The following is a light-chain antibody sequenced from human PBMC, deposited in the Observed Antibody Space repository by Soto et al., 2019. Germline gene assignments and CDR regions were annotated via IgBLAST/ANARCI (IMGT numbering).Light chain of an antibody. CDR3: SSYTSSSTFYV. V-gene: IGLV2-8*01. J-gene: IGLJ1*01. CDR1: TSDIGAYNY. CDR2: EVT. Sequence: QSALTQPPSASGSPGQSVTISCTGTTSDIGAYNYVSWYQQRPGKAPKLIIYEVTRRPSGVPDRIFGSKSYTTASLTVSGLQAEDEADYYCSSYTSSSTFYVFGTGTKLTVL.